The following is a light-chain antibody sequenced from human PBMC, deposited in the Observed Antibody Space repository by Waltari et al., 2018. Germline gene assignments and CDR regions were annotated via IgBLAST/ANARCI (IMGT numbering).Light chain of an antibody. CDR3: QQYNSYSWT. Sequence: DIQMTQSPSTLSASVGDRVTITCRASQSISSWLAWYQQKPGKAPKLLFYQASSLESGVPSRFSGSGSGTEFTLTIVSLQPDDFATYYCQQYNSYSWTFGQGTKVEIK. CDR1: QSISSW. CDR2: QAS. J-gene: IGKJ1*01. V-gene: IGKV1-5*03.